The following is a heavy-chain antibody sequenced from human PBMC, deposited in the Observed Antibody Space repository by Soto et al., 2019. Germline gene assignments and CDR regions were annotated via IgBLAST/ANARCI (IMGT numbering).Heavy chain of an antibody. CDR2: ISRDGGTK. V-gene: IGHV3-30*03. CDR1: GFTVSTYG. D-gene: IGHD2-8*02. CDR3: TGEVASGY. Sequence: QVQXVESXXGVVXPGXSLRLSCAVSGFTVSTYGMHWVRQAPGKGLEWVAVISRDGGTKYYADSVKGRFTISRDNSRNTLFLEMNSLRGDDMAVYYCTGEVASGYWGQGTLVTVSS. J-gene: IGHJ4*02.